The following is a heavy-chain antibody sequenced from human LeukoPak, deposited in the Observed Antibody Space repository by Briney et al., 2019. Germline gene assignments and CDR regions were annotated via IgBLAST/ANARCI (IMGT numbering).Heavy chain of an antibody. D-gene: IGHD6-19*01. CDR3: ARGKVVAGTPGQNSWDY. Sequence: SETLSLTCTVSGGSISSYYWNWIRQPAGKGLEWIGRIRTSGDTSYNPSLKSRVTVSVDTSRNQFSLKLSAVTAADTVVYYCARGKVVAGTPGQNSWDYWGQGTLVTVSS. CDR2: IRTSGDT. CDR1: GGSISSYY. V-gene: IGHV4-4*07. J-gene: IGHJ4*02.